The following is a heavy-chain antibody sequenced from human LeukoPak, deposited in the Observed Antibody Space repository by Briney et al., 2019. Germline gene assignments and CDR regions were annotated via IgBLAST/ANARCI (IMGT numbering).Heavy chain of an antibody. CDR1: GYTFTSYG. D-gene: IGHD3-3*01. J-gene: IGHJ6*02. CDR2: ISAYNGNT. V-gene: IGHV1-18*01. CDR3: ARDPDYDFWSGYPSYYYYYGMDV. Sequence: ASVKVSCKASGYTFTSYGISWVRQAPGQGLEWMGWISAYNGNTNYAQKLQGRVTMTTDTSTSTAYMELRSLRSDDTAVYYCARDPDYDFWSGYPSYYYYYGMDVWGQGTTVTVSS.